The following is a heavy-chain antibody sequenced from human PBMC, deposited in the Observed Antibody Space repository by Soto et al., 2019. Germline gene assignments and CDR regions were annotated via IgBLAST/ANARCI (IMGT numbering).Heavy chain of an antibody. D-gene: IGHD2-21*02. CDR2: ISSSSSTI. CDR3: ARTQRWPAAGDPY. V-gene: IGHV3-48*02. Sequence: EVQLVESGGGLVQPGGSLRLSCAASGFTFSSYSMNWVRQAPGKGLEWVSSISSSSSTIYYADSVKGRFTISRDNAKNSLYLKMNSMRDADTAVYYCARTQRWPAAGDPYCGQGTLLTVSS. J-gene: IGHJ4*02. CDR1: GFTFSSYS.